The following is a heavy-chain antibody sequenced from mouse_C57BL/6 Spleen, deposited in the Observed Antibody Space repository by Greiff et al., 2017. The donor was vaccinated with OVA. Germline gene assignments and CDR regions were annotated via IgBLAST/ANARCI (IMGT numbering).Heavy chain of an antibody. CDR1: GYTFTSYW. J-gene: IGHJ4*01. Sequence: QVQLQQPGAELVMPGASVKLSCKASGYTFTSYWMHWVKQRPGQGLEWIGEIDPSDSYTNYNQKFKGKSTLTVDKSSSTAYMQLSSLTSEDSAVYYCARRPYGSSPYAMDYWGQGTSVTVSS. D-gene: IGHD1-1*01. V-gene: IGHV1-69*01. CDR3: ARRPYGSSPYAMDY. CDR2: IDPSDSYT.